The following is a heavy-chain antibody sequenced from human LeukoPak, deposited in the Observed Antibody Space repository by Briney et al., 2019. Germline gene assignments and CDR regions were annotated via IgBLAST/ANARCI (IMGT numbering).Heavy chain of an antibody. CDR1: RFAFSSYT. Sequence: GGSLRLSCAASRFAFSSYTMTWVRQAPGKGLEWVSGISGSGDSTYYADSVKGRFTISRDNSKNTLYLQMNSLRVEDTAVYYCAKDPNGDYDYWGQGTLVTVSS. CDR2: ISGSGDST. D-gene: IGHD4-17*01. CDR3: AKDPNGDYDY. V-gene: IGHV3-23*01. J-gene: IGHJ4*02.